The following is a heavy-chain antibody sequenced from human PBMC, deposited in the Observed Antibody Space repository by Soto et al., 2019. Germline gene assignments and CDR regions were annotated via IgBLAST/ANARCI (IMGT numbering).Heavy chain of an antibody. V-gene: IGHV1-69*13. J-gene: IGHJ4*02. CDR3: AILDEYYFAY. Sequence: AASVKVSCKASGGTFSSYAISWVRQAPGQGLEWMGGIIPIFGTANYAQKFQGRVTITADESTSTAYMELSSLRSEDTAVYYCAILDEYYFAYWGQGTLVTVSS. CDR2: IIPIFGTA. CDR1: GGTFSSYA.